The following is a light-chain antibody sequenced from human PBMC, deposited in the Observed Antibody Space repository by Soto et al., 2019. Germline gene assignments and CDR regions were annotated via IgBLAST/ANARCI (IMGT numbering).Light chain of an antibody. J-gene: IGKJ2*01. CDR3: QQYNNWART. V-gene: IGKV3-15*01. CDR2: GAS. CDR1: QSVSTN. Sequence: EIVMTQSPATLYVPPGERATLSCRATQSVSTNLAWYHQKPGQPPRLLIYGASTKATGIPARFSGSRSGTEFTLSISSLQSEDFAVYYCQQYNNWARTFGQGTKLAIK.